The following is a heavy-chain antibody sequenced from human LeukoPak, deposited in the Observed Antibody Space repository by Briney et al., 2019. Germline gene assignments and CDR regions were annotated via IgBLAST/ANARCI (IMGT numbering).Heavy chain of an antibody. J-gene: IGHJ4*02. D-gene: IGHD3-22*01. Sequence: PSETLSLTCTVSGVSISSYYWSWIRQPPGKGLEWIGEINHSGSTNYNPSLKSRVTISVDTSKNQFSLKLSSVTAADTAVYYCARSSITMIVVVGDFDYWGQGTLVTVSS. CDR3: ARSSITMIVVVGDFDY. CDR1: GVSISSYY. CDR2: INHSGST. V-gene: IGHV4-34*01.